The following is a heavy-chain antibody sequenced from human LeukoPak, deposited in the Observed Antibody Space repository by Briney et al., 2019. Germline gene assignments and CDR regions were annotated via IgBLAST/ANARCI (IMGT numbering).Heavy chain of an antibody. V-gene: IGHV3-30*02. J-gene: IGHJ4*02. CDR3: AKDLGGGTYNSY. D-gene: IGHD1-26*01. CDR1: GYDFSRHG. Sequence: GGSLRLSCAASGYDFSRHGIHWVRQAPGKGLEWVTFIRHDSSNKYYADFVKGRFTISRDNSKNTLYLQMDGLRTEDTAVYYCAKDLGGGTYNSYWGQGTLVTVSS. CDR2: IRHDSSNK.